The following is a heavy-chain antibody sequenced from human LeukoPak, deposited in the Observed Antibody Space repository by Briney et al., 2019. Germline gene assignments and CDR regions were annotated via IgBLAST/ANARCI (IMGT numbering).Heavy chain of an antibody. CDR2: IYYSGST. J-gene: IGHJ4*02. D-gene: IGHD1-1*01. CDR3: ARDRGETGGHYFDY. CDR1: GGSISSGGYY. Sequence: SETLSLTCTVSGGSISSGGYYWRWIRQHPGKGLEWIGYIYYSGSTYYNPSLKSRVTISVDTSKNQFSLKLSSVTAADTAVYYCARDRGETGGHYFDYWGQGTLVTVSS. V-gene: IGHV4-31*03.